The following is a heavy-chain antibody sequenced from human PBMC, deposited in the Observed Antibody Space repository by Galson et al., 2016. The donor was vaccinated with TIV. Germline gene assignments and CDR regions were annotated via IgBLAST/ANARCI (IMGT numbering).Heavy chain of an antibody. Sequence: SLRLSCAVSGFTFSAYSMHWVRQAPGKGLELVAVISYDGSNKYYTDSAKGRFTISRDNFKYTLYLQMNSLRVEDTAVYLCARDVREYDYVWGSYPDYWGQGTLVTVSP. D-gene: IGHD3-16*02. CDR3: ARDVREYDYVWGSYPDY. CDR1: GFTFSAYS. CDR2: ISYDGSNK. J-gene: IGHJ4*02. V-gene: IGHV3-30*04.